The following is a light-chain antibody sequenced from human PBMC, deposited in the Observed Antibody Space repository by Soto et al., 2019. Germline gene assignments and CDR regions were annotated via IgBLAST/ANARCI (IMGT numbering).Light chain of an antibody. CDR1: SSNIGTGYD. CDR2: GDN. V-gene: IGLV1-40*01. CDR3: QSYDITLSGYV. J-gene: IGLJ1*01. Sequence: QPVLTQPPSVSGAPGQRVTISCTGSSSNIGTGYDVHWYQQLPGTAPKLLIYGDNSRPSGVPDRFSGSKSGTSASLAITGLQPEDEADYYCQSYDITLSGYVFGTGTKVTVL.